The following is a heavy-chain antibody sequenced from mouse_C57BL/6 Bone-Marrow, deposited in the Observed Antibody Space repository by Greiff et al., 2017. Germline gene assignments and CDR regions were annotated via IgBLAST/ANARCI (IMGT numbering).Heavy chain of an antibody. V-gene: IGHV10-1*01. Sequence: EVKVVESGGGLVQPKGSLKLSCAASGFSFNTYAMNWVRQAPGKGLEWVARIRSKSNNYATYYADSVKDRFTISRDDSESMLYLQMNNLKTEDTAMYYCVREITTVVYWYFDVWGTGTTVTVSS. CDR2: IRSKSNNYAT. D-gene: IGHD1-1*01. CDR1: GFSFNTYA. CDR3: VREITTVVYWYFDV. J-gene: IGHJ1*03.